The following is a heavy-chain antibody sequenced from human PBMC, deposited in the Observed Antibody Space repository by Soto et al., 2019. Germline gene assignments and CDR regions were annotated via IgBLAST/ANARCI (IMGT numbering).Heavy chain of an antibody. D-gene: IGHD6-13*01. CDR2: IYYNEST. Sequence: SETLSLTCTVSRGSISIYYWTWIRQPPGKGLEWIGYIYYNESTKYNPSLKSRVTMSVDTSKNQFSLNLSSVTAADTAVYYCARGTSSTWPHLDYWGQGALVT. J-gene: IGHJ4*02. V-gene: IGHV4-59*01. CDR1: RGSISIYY. CDR3: ARGTSSTWPHLDY.